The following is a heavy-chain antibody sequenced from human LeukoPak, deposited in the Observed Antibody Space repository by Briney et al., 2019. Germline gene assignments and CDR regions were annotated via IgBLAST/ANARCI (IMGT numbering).Heavy chain of an antibody. J-gene: IGHJ3*01. CDR1: GFTFSSHT. Sequence: GVSLRLSCAASGFTFSSHTMNWVRQAPGKGLEWVSSISNTSTSIYHADSVKGRFTISRDNTKNSLYLQMDSLRAEDTAVYYCARGFRAFDFWAQGTMVTVSS. CDR3: ARGFRAFDF. V-gene: IGHV3-21*01. CDR2: ISNTSTSI.